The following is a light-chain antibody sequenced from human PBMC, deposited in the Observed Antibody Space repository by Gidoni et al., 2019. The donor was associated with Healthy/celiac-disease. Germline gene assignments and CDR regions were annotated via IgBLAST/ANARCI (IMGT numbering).Light chain of an antibody. J-gene: IGLJ1*01. CDR1: SSDVGGYNY. CDR3: SSYTSSSTPYV. Sequence: SPGQSITISCTGTSSDVGGYNYVSWYHQPPSKAPKLMIYDVCNRPSGVSNRFSGTKSGNTASLTISGLQAEDAADYYCSSYTSSSTPYVFGTGTKVTVL. CDR2: DVC. V-gene: IGLV2-14*04.